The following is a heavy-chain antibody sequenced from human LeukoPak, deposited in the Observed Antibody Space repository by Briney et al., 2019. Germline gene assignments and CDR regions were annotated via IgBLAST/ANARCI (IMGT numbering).Heavy chain of an antibody. V-gene: IGHV3-66*01. J-gene: IGHJ4*02. CDR2: IYSGGDT. Sequence: GGSLRLTCAASGVTVSNNFMLWVRQAPGKGLEWVSLIYSGGDTHYADSVKGRFTISRDKSKNTLYLQMNDLRPEHTAVYYCARDPPAVAINTYGWGQGTLVTVSS. D-gene: IGHD2-15*01. CDR1: GVTVSNNF. CDR3: ARDPPAVAINTYG.